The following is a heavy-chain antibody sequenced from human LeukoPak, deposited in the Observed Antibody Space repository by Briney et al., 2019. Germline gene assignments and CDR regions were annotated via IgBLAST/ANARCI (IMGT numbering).Heavy chain of an antibody. CDR3: ARDLPYDYGDYGHFDY. D-gene: IGHD4-17*01. J-gene: IGHJ4*02. Sequence: GGSLRLSCAASGFTFSSYEMNWVRQAPGKGLEWVSYISSSSSYIYYADSVKGRFTISRDNAKNSLYLQMNSLRAEDTAVYYCARDLPYDYGDYGHFDYWGQGTLVTVSS. CDR1: GFTFSSYE. V-gene: IGHV3-21*05. CDR2: ISSSSSYI.